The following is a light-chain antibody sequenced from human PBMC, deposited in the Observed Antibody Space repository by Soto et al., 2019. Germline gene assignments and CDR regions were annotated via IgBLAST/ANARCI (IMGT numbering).Light chain of an antibody. CDR2: GAS. J-gene: IGKJ1*01. CDR1: QSINSN. Sequence: VMTQSPATLSVSPGERATLSCTASQSINSNLAWYQQRPGQALRLLIYGASTRATGIPARFSGSGSGTEFTLTISSLQSEDFAVYYCQQYNNWWTFGQGTKVDIK. CDR3: QQYNNWWT. V-gene: IGKV3-15*01.